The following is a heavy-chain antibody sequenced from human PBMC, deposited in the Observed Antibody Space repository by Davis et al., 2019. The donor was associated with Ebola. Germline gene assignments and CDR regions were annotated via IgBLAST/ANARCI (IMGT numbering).Heavy chain of an antibody. CDR3: AREHIAAAADYYFDY. J-gene: IGHJ4*02. CDR1: GGSISSSSYY. Sequence: PSETLSLTCTVSGGSISSSSYYWGWIRQPPGKGLEWIGSIYYSGSTYYNPSLKSRVTISVDTSKNQFSLKLSSVTAADTAVYYCAREHIAAAADYYFDYWGQGTLVTVSS. V-gene: IGHV4-39*07. CDR2: IYYSGST. D-gene: IGHD6-13*01.